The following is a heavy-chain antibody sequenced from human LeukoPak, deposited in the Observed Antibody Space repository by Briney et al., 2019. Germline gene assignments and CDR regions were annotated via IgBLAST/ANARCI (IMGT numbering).Heavy chain of an antibody. CDR2: INYIFGTA. CDR1: RCTFSRYA. J-gene: IGHJ6*02. V-gene: IGHV1-69*13. Sequence: VTVSRKACRCTFSRYANSGVRPAPAQGLEGVGVINYIFGTANYAQKFQGRVTITADESTSTAYMELSSLRSEDTAVYYCARGPIIAVAAIYYYYGMDVWGQGTTVTVSS. CDR3: ARGPIIAVAAIYYYYGMDV. D-gene: IGHD6-19*01.